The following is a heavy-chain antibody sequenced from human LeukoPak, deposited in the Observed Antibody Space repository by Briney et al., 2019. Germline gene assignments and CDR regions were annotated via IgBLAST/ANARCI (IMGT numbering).Heavy chain of an antibody. CDR2: ISGSGGST. D-gene: IGHD3-16*02. Sequence: GGSLRLSCAAPGFTFSSYAMSWVRQAPGKGLEWVSAISGSGGSTYYADSVKGRFTISRDNSKNTLYLQMNSLRAEDTAVYYCAKEDRNDYDYIWGSYRSAPDIWGQGTMVTVSS. V-gene: IGHV3-23*01. CDR3: AKEDRNDYDYIWGSYRSAPDI. J-gene: IGHJ3*02. CDR1: GFTFSSYA.